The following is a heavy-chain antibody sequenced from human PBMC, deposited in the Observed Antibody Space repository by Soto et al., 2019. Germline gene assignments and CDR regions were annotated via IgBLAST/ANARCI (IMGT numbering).Heavy chain of an antibody. V-gene: IGHV4-59*01. CDR1: GGSISSYC. Sequence: QVQLQESGPGLVKPSETVSLTCTVSGGSISSYCWSWIRQPPGKGLEWIGYIYYSGSTNYNPSLTRQVTIAVDTSKNQYSLKLSSVTAADTAVYYCASAMYGDYATFDIWGQGTMVTVSS. CDR3: ASAMYGDYATFDI. D-gene: IGHD4-17*01. CDR2: IYYSGST. J-gene: IGHJ3*02.